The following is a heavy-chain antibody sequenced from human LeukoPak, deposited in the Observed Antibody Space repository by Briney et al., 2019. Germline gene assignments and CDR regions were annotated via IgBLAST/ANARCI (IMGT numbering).Heavy chain of an antibody. CDR3: TTGKSSSWYWDEYFQH. CDR2: ISGSGGST. CDR1: GFTFSSYA. J-gene: IGHJ1*01. V-gene: IGHV3-23*01. Sequence: QPGGSLRLSCAASGFTFSSYAMSWVRQAPGKGLEWVSAISGSGGSTYYADSVKGRFTISRDNSKNTLYLQMNSLKTEDTAVYYCTTGKSSSWYWDEYFQHWGQGTLVTVSS. D-gene: IGHD6-13*01.